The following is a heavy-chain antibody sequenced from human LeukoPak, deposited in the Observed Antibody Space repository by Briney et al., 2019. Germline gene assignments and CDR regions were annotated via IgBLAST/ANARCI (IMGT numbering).Heavy chain of an antibody. CDR1: GFTFSSYS. Sequence: PGGSLRLSCAASGFTFSSYSINWVRQAPGKGLEWVSYISSSSTIYYADSVKGRFTISRDNAKNSLYLQMNSLRAEDTAVYYCASHRGYSYAKGWYFDLGARATRVTVPS. J-gene: IGHJ2*01. V-gene: IGHV3-48*04. D-gene: IGHD5-18*01. CDR3: ASHRGYSYAKGWYFDL. CDR2: ISSSSTI.